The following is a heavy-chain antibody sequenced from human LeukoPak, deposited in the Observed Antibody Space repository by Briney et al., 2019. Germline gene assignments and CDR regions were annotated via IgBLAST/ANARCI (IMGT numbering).Heavy chain of an antibody. CDR2: ISGSGGST. J-gene: IGHJ4*02. Sequence: GGSLRLSCAASGFTFSSYAMSWVRQAPGKGLEWVSAISGSGGSTYYADSVKGRFTISRDDSKNTLYLQMNSLKTEDTAVYYCTTDQWKTGTTSGYWGQGTLVTVSS. CDR3: TTDQWKTGTTSGY. D-gene: IGHD1-7*01. CDR1: GFTFSSYA. V-gene: IGHV3-23*01.